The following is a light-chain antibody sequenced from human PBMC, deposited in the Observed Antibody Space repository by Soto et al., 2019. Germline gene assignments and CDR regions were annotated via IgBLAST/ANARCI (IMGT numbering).Light chain of an antibody. Sequence: EIVLTQSPDTLSLSPGDRATLSCRASQSVTSNSLAWYQQKPGQAPRLLIYGASIRATGIPDRFSGSGSGTDFTLTISRLEPEDFAVYHCQQYGRSPLLTFGGGTTVDIK. J-gene: IGKJ4*01. CDR3: QQYGRSPLLT. CDR1: QSVTSNS. V-gene: IGKV3-20*01. CDR2: GAS.